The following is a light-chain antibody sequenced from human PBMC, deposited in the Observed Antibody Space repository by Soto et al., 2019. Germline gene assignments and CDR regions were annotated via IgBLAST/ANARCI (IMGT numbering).Light chain of an antibody. CDR1: QTVRNN. CDR2: DAS. J-gene: IGKJ1*01. CDR3: QQYGSSPKT. V-gene: IGKV3-20*01. Sequence: EIVLKQSPATLYLSTRERATXSCRASQTVRNNLAWYQQRPGQANRLLIYDASKRATGVTDRFSGSGSGTDFTLTITRLEPEDFAVYYCQQYGSSPKTFGQGSKLDIK.